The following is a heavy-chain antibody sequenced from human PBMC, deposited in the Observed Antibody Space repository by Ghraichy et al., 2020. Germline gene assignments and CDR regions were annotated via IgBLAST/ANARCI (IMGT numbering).Heavy chain of an antibody. CDR1: GFTFSSYG. CDR3: ARGGDYLEY. V-gene: IGHV3-7*03. J-gene: IGHJ4*02. CDR2: IKQVGSEK. D-gene: IGHD4-17*01. Sequence: GSLRLSCAASGFTFSSYGMSWVRQAPGKGLEWVANIKQVGSEKYYVDSVKGRFTISRDNAKNSLYLQMNTLGAEDTAVYYCARGGDYLEYWGQGTLVTVSS.